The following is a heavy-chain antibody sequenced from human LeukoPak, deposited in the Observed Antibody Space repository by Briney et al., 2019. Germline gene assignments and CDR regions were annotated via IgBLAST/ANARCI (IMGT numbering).Heavy chain of an antibody. Sequence: GRSLRLSCAASGFTFSSYAMHWVRQAPGKGLERVAVISYDGSNKYYAGSVKGRFTISRDNSKNTLYLQMNSLRAEDTAVYYCARDPAVAAYYFDYWGQGTLVTVSS. CDR3: ARDPAVAAYYFDY. J-gene: IGHJ4*02. D-gene: IGHD6-19*01. CDR2: ISYDGSNK. V-gene: IGHV3-30-3*01. CDR1: GFTFSSYA.